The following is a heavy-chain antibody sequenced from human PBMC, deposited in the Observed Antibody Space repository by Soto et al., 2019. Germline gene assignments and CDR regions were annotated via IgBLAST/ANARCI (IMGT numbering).Heavy chain of an antibody. CDR2: IYYSGST. V-gene: IGHV4-39*07. Sequence: SETLSLTCTVSGGSISSSSYYWGWIRQPPGKGLEWIGSIYYSGSTYYNPSLKSRVTISVDTSKNQFSLKLSSVTAADTAVYDCARDSRDYSSSSAVDYWGQGTLVTVSS. CDR3: ARDSRDYSSSSAVDY. CDR1: GGSISSSSYY. D-gene: IGHD6-6*01. J-gene: IGHJ4*02.